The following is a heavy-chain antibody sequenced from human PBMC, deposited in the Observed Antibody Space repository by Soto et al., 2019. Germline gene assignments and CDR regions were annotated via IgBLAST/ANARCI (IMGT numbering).Heavy chain of an antibody. CDR2: IYYSGST. D-gene: IGHD3-9*01. Sequence: QVQLQESGPGLVKPSQTLSLTCTVSGASISSAAFYWSWIRQHPGKGLGWIGYIYYSGSTAYNPFLRGRLTISLDTSQNPFSLPPSSVTAAGTAVYFCATFRLPGFAPWGQGTLVTVSS. CDR3: ATFRLPGFAP. V-gene: IGHV4-31*03. CDR1: GASISSAAFY. J-gene: IGHJ5*02.